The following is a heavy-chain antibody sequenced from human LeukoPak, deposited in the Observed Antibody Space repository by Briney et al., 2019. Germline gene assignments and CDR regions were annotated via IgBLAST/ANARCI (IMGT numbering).Heavy chain of an antibody. J-gene: IGHJ4*02. V-gene: IGHV3-23*01. D-gene: IGHD1-26*01. Sequence: PGGSLRLSCAASGLTFIDYAMSWVRQAPGKGLEWVSGITSGFTAHYADSVKGRFTISRDNFRNTFHLQMNSLRAEDTAVYYCAKDYSDSRVGDVFLEYWGQGTLVTVSS. CDR2: ITSGFTA. CDR3: AKDYSDSRVGDVFLEY. CDR1: GLTFIDYA.